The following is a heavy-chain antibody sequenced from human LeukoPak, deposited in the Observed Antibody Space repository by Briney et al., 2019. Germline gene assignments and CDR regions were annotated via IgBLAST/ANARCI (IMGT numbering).Heavy chain of an antibody. CDR3: ANRDYP. V-gene: IGHV3-23*01. Sequence: GGSLRLSCTASGFTFGTYDMSWVRQAPGKGLEWVSTISGVGRGATYYANSVKGRFTISRDNSKNTLYLQMNSLRVEDTAVYYCANRDYPWGQGTLVTVSS. J-gene: IGHJ5*02. CDR2: ISGVGRGAT. CDR1: GFTFGTYD.